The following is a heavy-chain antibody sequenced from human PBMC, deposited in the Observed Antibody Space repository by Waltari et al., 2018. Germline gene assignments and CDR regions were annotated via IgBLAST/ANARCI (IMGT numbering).Heavy chain of an antibody. Sequence: QVQLVQSGAEVRKPGSSVKVSCRSSGDSFNISAISWLRQAPGQGREWMGGIMPLFGAANYAQRFQGRVTISTDESTRTAYMELSSLRSDDTAVYYCARSPLSGYYVNYFDPWGQGTPVTVSS. V-gene: IGHV1-69*05. CDR1: GDSFNISA. D-gene: IGHD3-22*01. CDR3: ARSPLSGYYVNYFDP. J-gene: IGHJ5*02. CDR2: IMPLFGAA.